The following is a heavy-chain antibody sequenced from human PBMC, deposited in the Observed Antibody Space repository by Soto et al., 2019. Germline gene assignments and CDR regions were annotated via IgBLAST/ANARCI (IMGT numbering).Heavy chain of an antibody. Sequence: EVQLLESGGGLVQPGGSLRLSCAASGFTFSSYAMSWVRQAPGKGLEWVSAISGSGGSTYYADSVKGRFTISRDNSKNTLYLQMNSLRAEDTAVYYCAKGLRGRGHRSLAVEFDYWGQGTLVTVSS. J-gene: IGHJ4*02. V-gene: IGHV3-23*01. CDR3: AKGLRGRGHRSLAVEFDY. D-gene: IGHD3-16*01. CDR1: GFTFSSYA. CDR2: ISGSGGST.